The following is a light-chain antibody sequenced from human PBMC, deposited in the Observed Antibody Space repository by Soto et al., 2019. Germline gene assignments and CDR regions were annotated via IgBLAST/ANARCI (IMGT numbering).Light chain of an antibody. V-gene: IGLV1-40*01. Sequence: QSVLTQPPSVSGAPGQRVTIACTGSSSYIGADYDVHWYQHLPGKAPQLVIYGNTYRPSGVPDRFSASKSGTSASLAITGLQAEDEAVYYCHSYDSSLSVGVFGGGTKLTVL. J-gene: IGLJ2*01. CDR3: HSYDSSLSVGV. CDR2: GNT. CDR1: SSYIGADYD.